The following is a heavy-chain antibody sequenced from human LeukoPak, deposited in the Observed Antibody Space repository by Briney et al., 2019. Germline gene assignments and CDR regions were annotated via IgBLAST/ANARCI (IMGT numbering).Heavy chain of an antibody. CDR3: AKSYSSGPDAFDI. CDR2: ISGSGGSK. D-gene: IGHD6-19*01. V-gene: IGHV3-23*01. Sequence: PGGSLRLSCAASGFTFSSYAMNWVRQAPGKGLEWVSGISGSGGSKYYADSVKGRFTISRDNSKNTLYLQINSLIAEDTAAYYCAKSYSSGPDAFDIWGQGTMVTVSS. J-gene: IGHJ3*02. CDR1: GFTFSSYA.